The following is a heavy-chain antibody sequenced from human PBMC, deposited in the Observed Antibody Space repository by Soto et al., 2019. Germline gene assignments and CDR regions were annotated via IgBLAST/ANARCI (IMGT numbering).Heavy chain of an antibody. CDR2: ISAYNGNT. Sequence: EASVKVSCKASGYTFTSYGISWVRQAPGQGLEWMGWISAYNGNTNYAQKLQGRVTMTTDTSTSTAYMELRSLRSDDTAVYYCARDRYRYSSSWIIDYWGQGTLVTVSS. CDR3: ARDRYRYSSSWIIDY. V-gene: IGHV1-18*01. J-gene: IGHJ4*02. CDR1: GYTFTSYG. D-gene: IGHD6-13*01.